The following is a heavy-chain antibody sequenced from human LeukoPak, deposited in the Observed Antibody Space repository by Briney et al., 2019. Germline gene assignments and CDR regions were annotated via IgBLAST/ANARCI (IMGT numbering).Heavy chain of an antibody. D-gene: IGHD5-24*01. CDR2: IYYSGST. CDR1: GGSISSSSYY. V-gene: IGHV4-39*07. CDR3: ARELVRDGHNLCAFDI. Sequence: ASETLSLTCTVSGGSISSSSYYWGWIRQPPGKGQEWIGSIYYSGSTYYNPSLKSRVTISVDTSKNQFSLKLSSVTAADTAVYYCARELVRDGHNLCAFDIWGQGTMVTVSS. J-gene: IGHJ3*02.